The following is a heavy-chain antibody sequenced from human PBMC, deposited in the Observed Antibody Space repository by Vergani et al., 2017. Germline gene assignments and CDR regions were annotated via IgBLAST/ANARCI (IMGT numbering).Heavy chain of an antibody. CDR1: GYTFTSYG. V-gene: IGHV1-18*04. J-gene: IGHJ6*02. Sequence: QVQPVQSGAEVKKPGASVKVSCKASGYTFTSYGISWVRQAPGHGLEWMGWISAYNGNTNYEQQRQGRVTLTTDKSTGTAYMGLRRLRSDDTAVYYCARGGYSDGCWGRPDCEGMDVWGQGTTVTVSS. D-gene: IGHD5-18*01. CDR2: ISAYNGNT. CDR3: ARGGYSDGCWGRPDCEGMDV.